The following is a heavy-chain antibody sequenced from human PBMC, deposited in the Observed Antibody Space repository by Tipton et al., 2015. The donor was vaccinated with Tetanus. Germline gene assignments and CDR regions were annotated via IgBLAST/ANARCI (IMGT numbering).Heavy chain of an antibody. CDR2: IYYTGST. CDR1: GDSISSSRFY. V-gene: IGHV4-61*05. D-gene: IGHD6-19*01. Sequence: TLSLTCTVTGDSISSSRFYWSWIRQSPGKGLEWIGYIYYTGSTNYNPSLKSRVTVSVDKSKNQLSLKLRSVTAADTAVYYCARRAGPSRFDYWGQGTLVTVSS. CDR3: ARRAGPSRFDY. J-gene: IGHJ4*02.